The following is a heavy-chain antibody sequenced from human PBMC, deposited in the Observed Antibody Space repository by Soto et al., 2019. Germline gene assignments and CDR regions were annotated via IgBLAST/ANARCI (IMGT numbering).Heavy chain of an antibody. CDR1: GFSLTTTGVG. D-gene: IGHD2-15*01. J-gene: IGHJ5*02. Sequence: QITLKESGPTLVKPTQTLTLTCTLSGFSLTTTGVGVSWIRQPPGKALEWLALIYWNGDKRYSPSLKNRVTITKDTAKNQVVLTMTNMDPVDTATYYCAHVDPCLGESCYVSGGKNWFEPWGQGTLVTVSS. V-gene: IGHV2-5*01. CDR2: IYWNGDK. CDR3: AHVDPCLGESCYVSGGKNWFEP.